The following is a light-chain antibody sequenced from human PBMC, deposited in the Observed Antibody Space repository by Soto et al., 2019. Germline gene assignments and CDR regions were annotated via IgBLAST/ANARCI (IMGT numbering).Light chain of an antibody. V-gene: IGLV3-21*02. CDR1: NVGTKS. Sequence: SYELTQPPSVSVAPGQTASIACGGDNVGTKSVHWYQQRPGQAPVLVVYDDSDRPSGIPERFSGSNSGNTATLTLTRVEAGDEADYYCQVWESAFIFGGGTQLTVL. CDR2: DDS. J-gene: IGLJ2*01. CDR3: QVWESAFI.